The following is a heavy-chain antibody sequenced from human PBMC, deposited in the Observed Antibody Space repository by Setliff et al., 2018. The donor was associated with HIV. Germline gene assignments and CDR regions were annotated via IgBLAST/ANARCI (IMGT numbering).Heavy chain of an antibody. V-gene: IGHV4-59*05. CDR2: IAYTGST. J-gene: IGHJ4*02. D-gene: IGHD3-9*01. CDR3: ARQTWEYYDTLTGYYRSPKNFDS. Sequence: SETLSLTCTVSGGSISNYYWSWIRQPAEKGLEWIGTIAYTGSTYYDPSLKSRVTISLDTSKNQFFLKLSSVTAPDTAIYYCARQTWEYYDTLTGYYRSPKNFDSWGQGTLVTVSS. CDR1: GGSISNYY.